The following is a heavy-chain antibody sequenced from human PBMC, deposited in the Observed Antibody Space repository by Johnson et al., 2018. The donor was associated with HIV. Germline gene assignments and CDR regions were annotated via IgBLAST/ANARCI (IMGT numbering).Heavy chain of an antibody. CDR3: ARDGMAATKANI. CDR1: GFTFDDYG. D-gene: IGHD1-14*01. Sequence: VQLVESGGRVVRPGGSLRLSCVASGFTFDDYGMHWVRQAPGKGLEWVSVIYSGGSTYYADSVKGRFTISRDNSKNTLYLQMNSLRAEDTAVYYCARDGMAATKANIWGQGTMVTVSS. CDR2: IYSGGST. V-gene: IGHV3-66*01. J-gene: IGHJ3*02.